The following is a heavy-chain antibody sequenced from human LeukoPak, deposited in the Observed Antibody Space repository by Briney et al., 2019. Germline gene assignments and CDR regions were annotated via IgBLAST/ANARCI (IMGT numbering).Heavy chain of an antibody. V-gene: IGHV3-23*01. CDR3: AKVGPSGYSGYAPGAFDI. J-gene: IGHJ3*02. CDR2: ISGSGGST. Sequence: SCKASGGTFSSYAMSWVRQAPGKGLEWVSAISGSGGSTYYADSVKGRFTISRDNSKNTLYLQMNSLRAGDTAVYYCAKVGPSGYSGYAPGAFDIWGQGTMVTVSS. CDR1: GGTFSSYA. D-gene: IGHD5-12*01.